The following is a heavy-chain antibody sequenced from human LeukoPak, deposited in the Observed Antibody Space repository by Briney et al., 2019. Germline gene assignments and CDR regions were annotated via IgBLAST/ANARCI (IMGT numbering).Heavy chain of an antibody. Sequence: PGGSLRLSCAASGFTFSSYSMNWVRQAPGKGLEWVSSISSSSSYIYYADSVKGRFTISRDNAKNSLYLQMNSLRAEDTAVYYCARDRRQYDSSGYSPRNDYWGQGTLVTVSS. CDR2: ISSSSSYI. D-gene: IGHD3-22*01. CDR3: ARDRRQYDSSGYSPRNDY. J-gene: IGHJ4*02. CDR1: GFTFSSYS. V-gene: IGHV3-21*01.